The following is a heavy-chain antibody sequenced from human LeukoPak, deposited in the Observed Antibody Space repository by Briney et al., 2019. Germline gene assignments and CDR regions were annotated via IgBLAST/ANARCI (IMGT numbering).Heavy chain of an antibody. D-gene: IGHD6-13*01. CDR1: GDSFSSNNAA. V-gene: IGHV6-1*01. J-gene: IGHJ4*02. CDR2: TYHRSTWYD. CDR3: TREVAGTGGFDY. Sequence: SQTLSLTCAISGDSFSSNNAAWNWIRQSPSRGLEWLGRTYHRSTWYDDYVVSVRSRLTITPDISKDQVSLQLNSVTPEDTAVYYCTREVAGTGGFDYWGQGITVTVSS.